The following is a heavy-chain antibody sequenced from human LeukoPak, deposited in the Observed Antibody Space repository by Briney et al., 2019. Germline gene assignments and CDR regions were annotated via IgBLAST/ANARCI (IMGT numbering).Heavy chain of an antibody. Sequence: GGSLRLSCAASGFTFNSYAMSWVRQAAGKGLEWVSHIGASGGSIYYADSVKGRFTISRDNSKNTLYLQMNSLRAEDTAVYYCANWDGSYSSGWYDFWGQGTLVTVSS. CDR3: ANWDGSYSSGWYDF. D-gene: IGHD6-19*01. J-gene: IGHJ5*01. CDR2: IGASGGSI. CDR1: GFTFNSYA. V-gene: IGHV3-23*01.